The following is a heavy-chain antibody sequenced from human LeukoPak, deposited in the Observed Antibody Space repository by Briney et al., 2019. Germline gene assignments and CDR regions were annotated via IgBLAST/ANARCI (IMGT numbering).Heavy chain of an antibody. CDR1: GGSLKSYY. CDR3: SRENGAFSPFGY. D-gene: IGHD2-8*01. Sequence: SETLSLTCTVSGGSLKSYYWGWIRQPPGKGLEWIGYAYYSGSTNYNPSLKSRVIISVDTSKNQFSLKLSSVTAADTAVYYCSRENGAFSPFGYWGQGTLVTVPS. CDR2: AYYSGST. J-gene: IGHJ4*02. V-gene: IGHV4-59*12.